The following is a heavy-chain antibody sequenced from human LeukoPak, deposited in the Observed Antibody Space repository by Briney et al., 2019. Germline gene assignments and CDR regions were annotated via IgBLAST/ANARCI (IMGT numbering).Heavy chain of an antibody. CDR1: GFTFSSYD. V-gene: IGHV3-13*01. CDR3: ARGEWELLQGYYFDY. Sequence: GGSLRLSCAASGFTFSSYDMHWVRQATGKGLEWVSAIGTAGDTYYPGSVKGRFTISRDNAKNSLYLQMNSLRAEDTAVYYCARGEWELLQGYYFDYWGQGTLVTVSS. J-gene: IGHJ4*02. CDR2: IGTAGDT. D-gene: IGHD1-26*01.